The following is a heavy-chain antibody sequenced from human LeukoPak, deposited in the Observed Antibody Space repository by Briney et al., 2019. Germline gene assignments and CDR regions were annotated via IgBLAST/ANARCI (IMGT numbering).Heavy chain of an antibody. D-gene: IGHD2-21*01. CDR1: GYSFTDSY. Sequence: GASVKVSCKASGYSFTDSYMHWVRQAPGQGLEWMGWINPNSGGTNSAQKFQGRVTMTRDTSITTVYMEVNWLTSDDTAIYYCARADRLHGGPYLIGPWGQGTLVTVSS. J-gene: IGHJ5*02. CDR3: ARADRLHGGPYLIGP. CDR2: INPNSGGT. V-gene: IGHV1-2*02.